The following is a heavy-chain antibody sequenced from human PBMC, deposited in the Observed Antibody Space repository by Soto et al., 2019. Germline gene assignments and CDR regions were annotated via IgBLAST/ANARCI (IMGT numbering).Heavy chain of an antibody. J-gene: IGHJ4*02. CDR1: GFTFSAVY. CDR3: ARDRGEVTGTYLDY. Sequence: QVQLEESGGGLVKPGGSLRLSCAASGFTFSAVYMSWIRQAPNKGLEYISYISSSGTSANYADSVKGRFTISRDNAKNSLYLQMNSLRAEDTAVYYCARDRGEVTGTYLDYWGQGALVTVSS. V-gene: IGHV3-11*05. D-gene: IGHD1-1*01. CDR2: ISSSGTSA.